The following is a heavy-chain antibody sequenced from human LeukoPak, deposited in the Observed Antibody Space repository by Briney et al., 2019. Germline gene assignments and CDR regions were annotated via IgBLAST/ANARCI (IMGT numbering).Heavy chain of an antibody. CDR2: IYPGDSDT. J-gene: IGHJ3*02. CDR3: ARRGSRELLRGAFDI. D-gene: IGHD1-26*01. CDR1: GYSFTSYW. V-gene: IGHV5-51*01. Sequence: GESLKITCKGSGYSFTSYWIGWVRQMPGKGLEWMRIIYPGDSDTRYSPSFQGQVTISADKSISTAYLQWSSLKASDTAMYYCARRGSRELLRGAFDIWGQGTMVTVSS.